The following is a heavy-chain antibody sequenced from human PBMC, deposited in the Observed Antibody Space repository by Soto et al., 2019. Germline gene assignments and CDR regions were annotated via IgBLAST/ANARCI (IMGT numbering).Heavy chain of an antibody. CDR2: ISSSSTI. V-gene: IGHV3-48*02. J-gene: IGHJ6*02. Sequence: GGSLRLSCAASGFTFSSYSMNWVRQAPGKGLEWVSYISSSSTIYYADSVKGRFTISRDNAKNSLYLQMNSLRDEDTAVYYCARDREWLRSRYYYYRMEVWGQGTTVTVSS. D-gene: IGHD5-12*01. CDR1: GFTFSSYS. CDR3: ARDREWLRSRYYYYRMEV.